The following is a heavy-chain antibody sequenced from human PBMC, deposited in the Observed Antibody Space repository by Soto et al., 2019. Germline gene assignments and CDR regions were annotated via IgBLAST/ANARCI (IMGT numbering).Heavy chain of an antibody. Sequence: QITLKESGPTLVKPTQTLTLTCTFSGFSLNTRGAGVGWIRQAPGKALEWLALIYWDDGQRYSPSLNSRLTITNDTSKNQVVLTMTNMDPVDTGTYYCAHRDCSTTTCYDWYFDLWGRGTLVTVSS. CDR1: GFSLNTRGAG. V-gene: IGHV2-5*02. J-gene: IGHJ2*01. D-gene: IGHD2-2*01. CDR2: IYWDDGQ. CDR3: AHRDCSTTTCYDWYFDL.